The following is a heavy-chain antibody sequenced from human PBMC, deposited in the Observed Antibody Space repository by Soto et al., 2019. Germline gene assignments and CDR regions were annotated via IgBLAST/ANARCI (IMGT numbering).Heavy chain of an antibody. D-gene: IGHD3-10*01. J-gene: IGHJ5*02. CDR2: IYYSGST. CDR1: GGSISSYY. V-gene: IGHV4-59*01. CDR3: ATNGRDYGSGSYPFDH. Sequence: PXETLSLTCTVAGGSISSYYWSWIRQPPGKGLDWIGYIYYSGSTNYNPSLKSRVTISVDTSKNHFSLKLSSVTAADTAVYYCATNGRDYGSGSYPFDHWGQGTLVTVSS.